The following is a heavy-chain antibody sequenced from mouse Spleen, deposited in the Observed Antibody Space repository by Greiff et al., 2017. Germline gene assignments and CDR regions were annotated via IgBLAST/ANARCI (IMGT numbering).Heavy chain of an antibody. CDR1: GFTFSSFG. D-gene: IGHD1-1*01. CDR3: AREGDYYGSFDD. CDR2: ISSGRSTI. Sequence: EVKLMESGGGLVQPGGSRKLSCAASGFTFSSFGMHWVRQAPEKGLEWVAYISSGRSTISYADTVRGRFTISRDNPKNTLFLQMTSVRSEDTAMYYCAREGDYYGSFDDWGQGTTLTVSS. V-gene: IGHV5-17*02. J-gene: IGHJ2*01.